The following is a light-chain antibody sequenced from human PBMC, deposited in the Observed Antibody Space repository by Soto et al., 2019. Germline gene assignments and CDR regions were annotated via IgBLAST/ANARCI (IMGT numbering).Light chain of an antibody. J-gene: IGKJ5*01. Sequence: IQLTQSPSLLSASLGDRVTITCRASHDISTYLAWYQQKPGKAPKLMIYEASTLQSGVPSRFSGSGSGTEFTLTISGLLPEDFATYHCQQLNTLPFTFGQGTRLEI. CDR2: EAS. CDR3: QQLNTLPFT. CDR1: HDISTY. V-gene: IGKV1-9*01.